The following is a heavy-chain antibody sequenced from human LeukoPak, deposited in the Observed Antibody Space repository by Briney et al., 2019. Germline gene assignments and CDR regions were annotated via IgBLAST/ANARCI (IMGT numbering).Heavy chain of an antibody. CDR3: ARARIGGYSSTLPY. CDR1: GYTFTDHY. Sequence: GASVKVSCKPSGYTFTDHYMHWVRQAPGQGLEWMGWINPDSGGTNYAPKFQGRVTMTRDTSIRAAYMELSRLRSDDTAVYYCARARIGGYSSTLPYWGQGTLVTVSS. CDR2: INPDSGGT. V-gene: IGHV1-2*02. D-gene: IGHD6-13*01. J-gene: IGHJ4*02.